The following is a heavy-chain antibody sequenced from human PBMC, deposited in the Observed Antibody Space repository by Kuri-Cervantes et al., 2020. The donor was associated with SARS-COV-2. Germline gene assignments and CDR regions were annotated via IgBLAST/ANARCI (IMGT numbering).Heavy chain of an antibody. CDR2: IYYSGGT. CDR3: ARAPRTYYYDILTGHMDV. D-gene: IGHD3-9*01. Sequence: ESLKISCTVSGDSISSNGYYWGWIRQPPGTGLEYIGSIYYSGGTHYNPSLKSRVTIAVDTSKNQFSLKLSSMTAADTAVYYCARAPRTYYYDILTGHMDVWGQGTTVTVSS. CDR1: GDSISSNGYY. V-gene: IGHV4-39*07. J-gene: IGHJ6*02.